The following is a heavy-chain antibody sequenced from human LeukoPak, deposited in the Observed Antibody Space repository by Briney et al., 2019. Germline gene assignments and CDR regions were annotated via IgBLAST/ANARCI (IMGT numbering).Heavy chain of an antibody. CDR2: ISGSGGST. CDR1: GFTFSSYA. D-gene: IGHD3/OR15-3a*01. V-gene: IGHV3-23*01. Sequence: GGSLRLSCAASGFTFSSYAMSWVRQAPGKGLDWVSGISGSGGSTYYADSVKGRFTISRDNSRNTLYLQMNSLRAEDTAVYYCAKDWTGTKPFDLWGRGTLVTVSS. J-gene: IGHJ2*01. CDR3: AKDWTGTKPFDL.